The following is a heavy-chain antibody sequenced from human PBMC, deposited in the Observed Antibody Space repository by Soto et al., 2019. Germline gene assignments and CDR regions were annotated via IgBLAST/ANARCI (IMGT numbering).Heavy chain of an antibody. D-gene: IGHD3-3*01. CDR3: ATRVVPAAMLTYYDFWSGYPDFDY. J-gene: IGHJ4*02. CDR1: GFTFSCYA. CDR2: ISGSGGST. Sequence: EVQLLESGGGLVQPGGSLRLSCAASGFTFSCYAMSWVRQAPGKGLEWVSAISGSGGSTYYADSVKGRFTISRDNSKNTLYLQMNSLRAEDTAVYYCATRVVPAAMLTYYDFWSGYPDFDYWGQGTLVTVSS. V-gene: IGHV3-23*01.